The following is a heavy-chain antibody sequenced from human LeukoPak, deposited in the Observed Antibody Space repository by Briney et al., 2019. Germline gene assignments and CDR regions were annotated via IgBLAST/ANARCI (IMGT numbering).Heavy chain of an antibody. CDR2: MYYRGST. V-gene: IGHV4-39*07. D-gene: IGHD2-2*01. CDR3: ARVQAENCSSTSCYWFDP. J-gene: IGHJ5*02. CDR1: GGSINSSSYY. Sequence: NPSETLSLTCTVSGGSINSSSYYWGWARQPPGKGLEWIGSMYYRGSTYYNPPLKSRVTISVDTSKNQFSLKLSSVTAADTAVYYCARVQAENCSSTSCYWFDPWGQGTLVTVSS.